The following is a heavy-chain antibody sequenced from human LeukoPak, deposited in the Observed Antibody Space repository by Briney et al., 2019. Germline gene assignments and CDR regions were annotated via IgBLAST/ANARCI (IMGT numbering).Heavy chain of an antibody. CDR1: GFTFSSYA. V-gene: IGHV3-23*01. Sequence: GGSLRLSCAASGFTFSSYAMSWVRQAPGKGLEWVSAISGSGGSTYYADSVKGRFTISRDNSKNTLYLQMNSLRAEDTAVYYCAMGHDSSGYYFGYYFDYWGQGTLVTVSS. D-gene: IGHD3-22*01. CDR3: AMGHDSSGYYFGYYFDY. CDR2: ISGSGGST. J-gene: IGHJ4*02.